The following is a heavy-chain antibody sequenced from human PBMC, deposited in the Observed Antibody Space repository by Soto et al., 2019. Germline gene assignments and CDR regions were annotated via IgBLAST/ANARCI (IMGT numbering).Heavy chain of an antibody. J-gene: IGHJ4*02. CDR1: GFTFSSYA. Sequence: PGGSLRLSCAASGFTFSSYAMHWVRQAPGKGLEWVAVISYDGSNKYYADSVKGRFTIPRDNSKNTLYLQMNSLRAEDTAVYYCARGPASSSWYYFDYWGQGTLVTVSS. D-gene: IGHD6-13*01. CDR2: ISYDGSNK. CDR3: ARGPASSSWYYFDY. V-gene: IGHV3-30-3*01.